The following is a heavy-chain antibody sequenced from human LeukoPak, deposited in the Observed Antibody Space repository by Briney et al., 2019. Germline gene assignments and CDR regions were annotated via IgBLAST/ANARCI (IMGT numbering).Heavy chain of an antibody. D-gene: IGHD6-19*01. CDR3: ARDLSVAGTFDY. J-gene: IGHJ4*02. V-gene: IGHV3-48*02. CDR2: ITSSSSTI. Sequence: GGSLRLSCAASGFTFSSYSMNWVRQAPGKGLEWISYITSSSSTIHYADSVKGRFTISRDNAKNSLYLQMNSLRDEDTAVYYRARDLSVAGTFDYWGQGTLVTVSS. CDR1: GFTFSSYS.